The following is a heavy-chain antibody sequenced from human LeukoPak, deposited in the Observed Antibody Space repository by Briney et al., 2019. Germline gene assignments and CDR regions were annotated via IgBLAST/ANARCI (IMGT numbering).Heavy chain of an antibody. CDR3: ARHYGAGTYPLDY. D-gene: IGHD3-10*01. CDR1: GGSISSYY. V-gene: IGHV4-59*08. J-gene: IGHJ4*02. Sequence: SETLSLTCTVSGGSISSYYWSWIRQPPGRGLEWIGWIYYSGNTKYNPSLESRVTISLDTPKNQFSLKLTSVTAADAAVYYCARHYGAGTYPLDYWGQGTLVTVSS. CDR2: IYYSGNT.